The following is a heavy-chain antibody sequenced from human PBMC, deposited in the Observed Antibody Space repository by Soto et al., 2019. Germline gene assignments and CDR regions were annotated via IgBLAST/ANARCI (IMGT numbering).Heavy chain of an antibody. CDR1: GYTFTSYG. Sequence: ASVKVSCKASGYTFTSYGITWVRQAPGQGLEWMGWLNTNSGNTNYAQKFQGRVTMTRNTSISTAYMELSSLRSEDTAVYYCARVLGRRAGYQGGWFDPWGQGTLVTVSS. V-gene: IGHV1-8*01. J-gene: IGHJ5*02. CDR3: ARVLGRRAGYQGGWFDP. D-gene: IGHD3-9*01. CDR2: LNTNSGNT.